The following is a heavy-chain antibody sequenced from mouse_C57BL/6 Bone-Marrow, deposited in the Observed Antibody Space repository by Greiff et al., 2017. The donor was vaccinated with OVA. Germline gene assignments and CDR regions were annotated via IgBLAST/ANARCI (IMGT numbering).Heavy chain of an antibody. Sequence: EVKLMESGPELVKPGASVTIPCKASGYTFTDYNMDWVKQSPGKSLEWIGDINPNNGGTIYNQKFKGKATLTVDKSSRTAYMELRSLTSEDTAVYYCARGHYYGSSYNFAYWGQGTLVTDSS. D-gene: IGHD1-1*01. CDR1: GYTFTDYN. CDR3: ARGHYYGSSYNFAY. J-gene: IGHJ3*01. CDR2: INPNNGGT. V-gene: IGHV1-18*01.